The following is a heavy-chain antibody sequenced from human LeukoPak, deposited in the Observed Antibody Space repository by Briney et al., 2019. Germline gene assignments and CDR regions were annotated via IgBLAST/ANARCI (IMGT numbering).Heavy chain of an antibody. Sequence: GGSLRLSCAASGFTFSSYAMSWVRQAPGKGLEWVSAISGSGGSTYYADSVKGRFTISRDNAKNSVYLQMNSLRAEDTAVYYCVRGKGWLDPWGQGILVTVSS. CDR3: VRGKGWLDP. CDR1: GFTFSSYA. CDR2: ISGSGGST. J-gene: IGHJ5*02. V-gene: IGHV3-23*01.